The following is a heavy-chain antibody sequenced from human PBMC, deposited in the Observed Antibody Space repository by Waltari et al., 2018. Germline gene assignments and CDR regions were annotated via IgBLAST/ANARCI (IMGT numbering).Heavy chain of an antibody. V-gene: IGHV3-30*18. CDR1: GFTFSSYG. Sequence: QVQLVESGGGVVQPGRSLRLSCAASGFTFSSYGMHWVRQAPGKGLGWVAVISYDGSNKYYADSVKGRFTISRDNSKNTLYLQMNSLRAEDTAVYYCAKDDSEAAPGVWGQGTTVTVSS. J-gene: IGHJ6*02. CDR2: ISYDGSNK. D-gene: IGHD6-25*01. CDR3: AKDDSEAAPGV.